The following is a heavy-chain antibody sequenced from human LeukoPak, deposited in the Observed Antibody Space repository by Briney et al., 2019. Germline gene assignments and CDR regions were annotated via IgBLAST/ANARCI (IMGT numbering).Heavy chain of an antibody. V-gene: IGHV3-33*01. CDR3: ARTSAEVVTAIPIDY. CDR2: IRYDGSNK. Sequence: GRSLRLSCAASGFTFSSYGMHWVRQAPGKGLEWVSVIRYDGSNKYYADSVKGRFTISRDNSKNTLYLQMNSLRAEDTAVYYCARTSAEVVTAIPIDYWGQGTLVTVSS. CDR1: GFTFSSYG. J-gene: IGHJ4*02. D-gene: IGHD2-21*02.